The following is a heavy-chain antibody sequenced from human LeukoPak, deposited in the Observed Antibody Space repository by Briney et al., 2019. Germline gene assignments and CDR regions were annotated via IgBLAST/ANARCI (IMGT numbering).Heavy chain of an antibody. D-gene: IGHD6-19*01. V-gene: IGHV4-4*02. CDR1: GGSISSSNW. CDR3: AREMGSGSEFDY. Sequence: SETLSLTCAVSGGSISSSNWWSWVRQPPGKGLEWIGEIDHSGSTNYNPSLKSRVTISVDKSKNQFSLKLSSVTAADTAVYYCAREMGSGSEFDYWGQGTLVTVSS. J-gene: IGHJ4*02. CDR2: IDHSGST.